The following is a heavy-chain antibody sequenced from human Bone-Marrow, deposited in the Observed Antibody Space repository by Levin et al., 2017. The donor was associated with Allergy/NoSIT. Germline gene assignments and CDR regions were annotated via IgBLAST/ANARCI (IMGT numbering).Heavy chain of an antibody. D-gene: IGHD6-19*01. V-gene: IGHV3-21*06. CDR3: ARDKKIAVAGSASHIYDYGMDV. CDR1: GFTFNSYT. J-gene: IGHJ6*02. Sequence: GGSLRLSCAASGFTFNSYTMNWVRQAPGKGLEWVSSISRSSSHIYSADSVKGRFTISRDNTKGSLYLQMNSLRVEDTSVYYCARDKKIAVAGSASHIYDYGMDVWGQGTMVTVSS. CDR2: ISRSSSHI.